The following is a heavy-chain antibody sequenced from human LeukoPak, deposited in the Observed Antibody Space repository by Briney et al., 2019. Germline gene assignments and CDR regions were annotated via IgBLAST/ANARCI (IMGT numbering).Heavy chain of an antibody. V-gene: IGHV3-21*01. CDR2: ISSSSSYI. J-gene: IGHJ4*02. Sequence: PGGSLRLSCAASGFTFSTYSMNWVRQAPGKGLEWVSSISSSSSYIYYADSVKGRFTISRDNAKNSLYLQMNSLRAEDTAVYYCARESWRDFDYWGQGTLVTVSS. CDR3: ARESWRDFDY. D-gene: IGHD6-13*01. CDR1: GFTFSTYS.